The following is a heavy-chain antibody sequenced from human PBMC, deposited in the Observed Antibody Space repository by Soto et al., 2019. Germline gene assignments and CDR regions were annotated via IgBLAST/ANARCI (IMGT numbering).Heavy chain of an antibody. V-gene: IGHV4-31*03. CDR2: IYYSGST. CDR1: GGSISSGGYY. J-gene: IGHJ3*02. CDR3: DGGGTGVDAFDI. Sequence: QVQLQESGPGLVKPSQTLSLTCTVSGGSISSGGYYWRWIRQHPGKGLEWIGYIYYSGSTYYNPSLKSRVTIPVDSSKNQFCLKLSSVTAADTAVYYCDGGGTGVDAFDIWGEGTMVTVSS. D-gene: IGHD1-26*01.